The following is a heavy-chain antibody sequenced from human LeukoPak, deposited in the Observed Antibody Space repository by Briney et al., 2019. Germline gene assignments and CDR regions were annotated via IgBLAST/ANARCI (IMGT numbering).Heavy chain of an antibody. CDR1: GFTFSSYT. V-gene: IGHV3-48*04. CDR3: ASRTYLAY. J-gene: IGHJ4*02. CDR2: ISGSSSSI. Sequence: GGSLRLSCTASGFTFSSYTMNWVRQAPGKGREWGSSISGSSSSIYYADSVKGRFTISRDNAKNSLYLQMHSLRADDTAVYYCASRTYLAYWGQGTLVTVSS.